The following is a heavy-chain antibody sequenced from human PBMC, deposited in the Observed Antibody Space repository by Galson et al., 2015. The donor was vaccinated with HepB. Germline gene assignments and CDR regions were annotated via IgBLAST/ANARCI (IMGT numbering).Heavy chain of an antibody. Sequence: WIRQPPGKGLEWIGSICFSGSTYYNPSLRSRVTISVDTTKNQFSLKLSSVTAAETAMYYCATTSYCGTTSCYFSGTYNFDSWGQGTLVTVSS. CDR2: ICFSGST. J-gene: IGHJ4*02. CDR3: ATTSYCGTTSCYFSGTYNFDS. D-gene: IGHD2-2*01. V-gene: IGHV4-39*01.